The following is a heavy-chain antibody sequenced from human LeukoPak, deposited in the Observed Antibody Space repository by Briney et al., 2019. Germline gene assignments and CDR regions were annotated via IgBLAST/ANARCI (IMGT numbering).Heavy chain of an antibody. V-gene: IGHV4-30-4*01. Sequence: PSETLSRTCTASGGSISSGEYFWSWIRQPPGKGLQWIGYIYYSGSTYYNPSLKSRLTISVDTSKNQFSLKLNSVTAADTAVYYCARLVAGTTAYYFDYWGQGTLVTVSS. J-gene: IGHJ4*02. D-gene: IGHD4-17*01. CDR2: IYYSGST. CDR1: GGSISSGEYF. CDR3: ARLVAGTTAYYFDY.